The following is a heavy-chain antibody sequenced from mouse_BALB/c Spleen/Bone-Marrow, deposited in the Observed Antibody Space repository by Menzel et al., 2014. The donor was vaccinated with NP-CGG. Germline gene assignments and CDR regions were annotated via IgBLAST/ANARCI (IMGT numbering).Heavy chain of an antibody. CDR3: ARGRDYDVFSY. CDR2: IDPYDSET. D-gene: IGHD2-4*01. J-gene: IGHJ3*01. Sequence: QVQLQQSGAELVRPGASVKLSCKASGYAFTSYWMNWVKQRPLQGLEWIGRIDPYDSETHYNQKFKDKAILTVDKSSSTAYMQLSSLTSEDSAVYYCARGRDYDVFSYWGQGTLVTVSA. V-gene: IGHV1-52*01. CDR1: GYAFTSYW.